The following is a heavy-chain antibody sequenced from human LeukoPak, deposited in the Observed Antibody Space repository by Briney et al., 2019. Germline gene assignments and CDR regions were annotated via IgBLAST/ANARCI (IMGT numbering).Heavy chain of an antibody. CDR1: GFPFSSYA. J-gene: IGHJ6*02. Sequence: GGSLRLSCSASGFPFSSYAMHWVRQAPGKGLEYVSAISDSGGSTYYADSVKGRFTISRDNSKNTLYLQMSSLRAEDTAVYFCVRGYSFGPYGMDVWGQGTTITVSS. CDR2: ISDSGGST. D-gene: IGHD2-15*01. V-gene: IGHV3-64D*09. CDR3: VRGYSFGPYGMDV.